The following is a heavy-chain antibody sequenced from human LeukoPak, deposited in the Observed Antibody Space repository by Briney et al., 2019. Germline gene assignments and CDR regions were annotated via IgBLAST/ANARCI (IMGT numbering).Heavy chain of an antibody. CDR3: AKDGDYSNGAFDN. V-gene: IGHV3-30*02. D-gene: IGHD4-11*01. Sequence: GGSLRLSCSASGLTFSRFAMHWVRQAPGKGLEWVAFIRFDGNSKLYADSVKGRFTISRDNSKNTVYLQMNRLRAEDTAMYYCAKDGDYSNGAFDNWGQGTLVTVSS. CDR1: GLTFSRFA. CDR2: IRFDGNSK. J-gene: IGHJ4*02.